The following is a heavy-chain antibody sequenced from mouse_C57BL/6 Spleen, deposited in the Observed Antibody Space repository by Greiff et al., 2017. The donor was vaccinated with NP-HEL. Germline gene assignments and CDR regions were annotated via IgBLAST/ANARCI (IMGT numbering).Heavy chain of an antibody. Sequence: EVMLVESGGGLVKPGGSLKLSCAASGFTFSSYAMSWVRQTPEKRLEWVATISDGGSYTYYPDNVKGRFTISRDNAKNNLYLQMSHLKSEDTAMYYCARDHHYYGSSWDAMDYWGQGTSVTVSS. CDR3: ARDHHYYGSSWDAMDY. V-gene: IGHV5-4*01. CDR1: GFTFSSYA. CDR2: ISDGGSYT. J-gene: IGHJ4*01. D-gene: IGHD1-1*01.